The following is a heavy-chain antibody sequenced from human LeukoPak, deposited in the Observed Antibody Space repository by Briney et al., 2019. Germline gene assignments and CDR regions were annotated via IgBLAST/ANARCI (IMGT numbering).Heavy chain of an antibody. D-gene: IGHD5-24*01. CDR1: GFTFSSYS. Sequence: GGSLRLSCAASGFTFSSYSMNWVRQAPGKGLEWVSSISSSSSYIYYADSVKGRFTISRDNAKTSLYLQMNSLRAEDTAVYYCARAPMGWLPPSFDYWGQGTLVTVSS. CDR2: ISSSSSYI. CDR3: ARAPMGWLPPSFDY. V-gene: IGHV3-21*01. J-gene: IGHJ4*02.